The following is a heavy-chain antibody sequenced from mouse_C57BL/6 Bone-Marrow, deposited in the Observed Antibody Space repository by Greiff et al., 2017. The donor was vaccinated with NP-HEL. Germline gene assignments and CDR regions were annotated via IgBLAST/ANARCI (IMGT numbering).Heavy chain of an antibody. CDR2: IRNNANNHAT. J-gene: IGHJ3*01. Sequence: EVQRVESGGGLVQPGGSMKLSCAASGFTFSHAWMDWVRQSPEKGLEWVAEIRNNANNHATYYAESVKGRFTISRDDSKSSVYLQMNSLRAEDTGIDYCYSNSFAYWGQGTLVTVSA. CDR1: GFTFSHAW. CDR3: YSNSFAY. D-gene: IGHD2-5*01. V-gene: IGHV6-6*01.